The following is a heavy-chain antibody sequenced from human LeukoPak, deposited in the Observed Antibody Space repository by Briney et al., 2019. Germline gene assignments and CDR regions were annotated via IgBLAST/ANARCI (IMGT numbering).Heavy chain of an antibody. CDR3: AKDSRTTTRGLFDY. CDR1: GFTFSSYS. D-gene: IGHD1-26*01. J-gene: IGHJ4*02. V-gene: IGHV3-23*01. CDR2: ISGGGGTT. Sequence: PGGSLRLSCAASGFTFSSYSMNWVRQAPGKGLEWVSGISGGGGTTSYADSMKGRFTVSRDNSKNTLYLQMNSLRAEDTALYYCAKDSRTTTRGLFDYWGQGTLVTVSS.